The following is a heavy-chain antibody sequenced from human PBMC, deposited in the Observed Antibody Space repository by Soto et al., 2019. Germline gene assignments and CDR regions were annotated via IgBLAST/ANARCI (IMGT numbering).Heavy chain of an antibody. CDR1: GFTFSSYG. CDR2: ISYDGSNK. J-gene: IGHJ6*02. CDR3: AKGVNGGVDIVAYYYGMDV. V-gene: IGHV3-30*18. Sequence: PGGSLRLSCAASGFTFSSYGMHWVRQATGKGLEWVAVISYDGSNKYYADSMKGRFTISRDNSKNTLYLQMNSLRAEDTAVYYCAKGVNGGVDIVAYYYGMDVWGQGTTVTVSS. D-gene: IGHD5-12*01.